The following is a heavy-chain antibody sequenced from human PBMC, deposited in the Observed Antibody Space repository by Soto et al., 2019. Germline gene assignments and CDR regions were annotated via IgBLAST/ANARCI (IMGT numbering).Heavy chain of an antibody. CDR3: ARDDRTGTAVLHY. CDR1: GFTFSGYY. CDR2: IGHSGTTI. Sequence: QVQLVESGGGLVKPGGSLRLSCAASGFTFSGYYMSWIRQAPGKGLEWVSYIGHSGTTIYYADSVKGRFTISRDNAKNSLYLRMNSLRAEDTAMYYCARDDRTGTAVLHYWGQGTLVTVSS. D-gene: IGHD1-1*01. J-gene: IGHJ4*03. V-gene: IGHV3-11*01.